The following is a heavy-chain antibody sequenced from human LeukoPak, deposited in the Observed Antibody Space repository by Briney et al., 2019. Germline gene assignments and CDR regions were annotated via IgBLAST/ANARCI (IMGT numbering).Heavy chain of an antibody. CDR1: GGSISSYY. D-gene: IGHD4-17*01. J-gene: IGHJ4*02. CDR3: ARRRYGDYDY. Sequence: QASETLSLTCTVSGGSISSYYWSWIRQPPGKGLEWIGYIYYSGSTNYNPSLKSRVTISVDTSKNQFSLKLSSVTAADTAVYYCARRRYGDYDYWGQGTLVTVSS. CDR2: IYYSGST. V-gene: IGHV4-59*08.